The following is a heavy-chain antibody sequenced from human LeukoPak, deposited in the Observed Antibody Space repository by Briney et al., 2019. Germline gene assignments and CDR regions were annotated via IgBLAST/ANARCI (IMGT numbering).Heavy chain of an antibody. CDR3: ARHVGSGYWYFDL. CDR1: GGSISSPSYY. J-gene: IGHJ2*01. V-gene: IGHV4-39*01. D-gene: IGHD2-15*01. CDR2: IYHSGST. Sequence: SETLSLTCTVSGGSISSPSYYWGWIRQPPGKGLEWIGSIYHSGSTYYNPSLKSRVTISVDTSNNQFSLKLSSVTAADTAVYYCARHVGSGYWYFDLWGRGTLVTVSS.